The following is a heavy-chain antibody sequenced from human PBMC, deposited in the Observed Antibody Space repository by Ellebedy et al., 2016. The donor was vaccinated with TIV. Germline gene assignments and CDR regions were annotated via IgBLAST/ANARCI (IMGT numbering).Heavy chain of an antibody. D-gene: IGHD2-2*02. CDR3: ARGRYCSSTSCHTYSYSSYQSRRNYYYGMDV. V-gene: IGHV4-34*01. Sequence: SETLSLTCAVYGGSFSGYYWSWIRQPPGKGLEWIGEINHSGSTNYNPSLKSRVTISVDTSKNQFSLKLSSVTAADTAVYYCARGRYCSSTSCHTYSYSSYQSRRNYYYGMDVWGQGTTVTVSS. J-gene: IGHJ6*02. CDR1: GGSFSGYY. CDR2: INHSGST.